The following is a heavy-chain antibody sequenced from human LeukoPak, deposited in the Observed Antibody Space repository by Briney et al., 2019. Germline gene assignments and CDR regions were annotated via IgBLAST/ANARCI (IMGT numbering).Heavy chain of an antibody. CDR3: ARAAMRYDSSGDRRPFDY. CDR1: GGTFSSYA. J-gene: IGHJ4*02. Sequence: SVKVSCKASGGTFSSYAISWVRQAPGQGLGWMGRIIPIFGIANYAQKFQGRVTITADKSTSTAYMELSSLRSEDTAVYYCARAAMRYDSSGDRRPFDYWGQGTLVTVSS. CDR2: IIPIFGIA. D-gene: IGHD3-22*01. V-gene: IGHV1-69*04.